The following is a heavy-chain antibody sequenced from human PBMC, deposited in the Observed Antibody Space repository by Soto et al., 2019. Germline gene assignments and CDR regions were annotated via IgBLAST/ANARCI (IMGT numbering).Heavy chain of an antibody. J-gene: IGHJ3*02. CDR2: ISGSGGST. D-gene: IGHD2-21*01. CDR3: AKSCGGDCYSGGGDAFDI. CDR1: GSTFSSYA. Sequence: EVQLLESGGGLVQPGGSLRLSCAASGSTFSSYAMSWVRQAPGKGLEWVSAISGSGGSTYYADSVKGRFTISRDNSKNTLYLQMNSLRAEDTAVYYCAKSCGGDCYSGGGDAFDIWGQGTMVTVSS. V-gene: IGHV3-23*01.